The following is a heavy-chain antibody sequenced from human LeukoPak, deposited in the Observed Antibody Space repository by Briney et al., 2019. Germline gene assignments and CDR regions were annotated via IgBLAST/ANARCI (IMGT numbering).Heavy chain of an antibody. CDR2: ISAYNGNT. J-gene: IGHJ4*02. D-gene: IGHD1-1*01. CDR1: GYTFTNYG. Sequence: ASVKVSCKVSGYTFTNYGITSVRQAPGQGLEWMGWISAYNGNTNYAQKFQGRVTMTTDTSTTTAYMELRSFRSDDTAVYYCARGVGPTTGTTGRYYFDFCGQGTLVTVSS. CDR3: ARGVGPTTGTTGRYYFDF. V-gene: IGHV1-18*01.